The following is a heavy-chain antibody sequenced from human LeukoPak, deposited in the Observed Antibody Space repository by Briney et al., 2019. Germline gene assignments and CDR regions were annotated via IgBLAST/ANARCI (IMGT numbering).Heavy chain of an antibody. J-gene: IGHJ4*02. D-gene: IGHD5-18*01. CDR3: ARAGRGYTFGLHY. CDR2: VTDSGHST. Sequence: PGGSLRLSCAASGFTFRNYAMNWVRQAPGKGLEWLSSVTDSGHSTNYADSLKGRFTISRDNSKNTLYLQMKSLTVGDTAVYYCARAGRGYTFGLHYWGQGTLVTVSA. CDR1: GFTFRNYA. V-gene: IGHV3-23*01.